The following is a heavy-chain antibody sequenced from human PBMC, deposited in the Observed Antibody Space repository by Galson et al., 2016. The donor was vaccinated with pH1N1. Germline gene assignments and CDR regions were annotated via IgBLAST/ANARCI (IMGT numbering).Heavy chain of an antibody. J-gene: IGHJ6*03. CDR3: ARHVALDPPVDYYYIDF. CDR2: IYLDDSDT. V-gene: IGHV5-51*01. D-gene: IGHD1-1*01. Sequence: QSGAEVKKPGESLKISCKGSGYGFPTSWIGWVRQMPGKGLEWMGSIYLDDSDTRYSPSFQGRVTISADKSIRTTYLQGSSLRASDTAIYYCARHVALDPPVDYYYIDFWGKGTTVIVSS. CDR1: GYGFPTSW.